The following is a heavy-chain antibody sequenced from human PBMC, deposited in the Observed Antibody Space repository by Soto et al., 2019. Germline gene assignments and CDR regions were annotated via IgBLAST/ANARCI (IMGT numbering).Heavy chain of an antibody. CDR2: IYYSGST. Sequence: QVQLQESGPGLVKPSETLSLTCTVSGGSISSYYWSWIRQPPGKGLEWIGYIYYSGSTNYNPSLKSRVTIAVDTSNNQFSLKLSSVTAADTAVYYCARQQWLVLNAFDIWGQGTMVTVSS. CDR1: GGSISSYY. CDR3: ARQQWLVLNAFDI. J-gene: IGHJ3*02. D-gene: IGHD6-19*01. V-gene: IGHV4-59*01.